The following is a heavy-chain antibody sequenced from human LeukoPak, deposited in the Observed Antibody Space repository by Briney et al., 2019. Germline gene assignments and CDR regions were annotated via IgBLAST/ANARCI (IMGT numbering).Heavy chain of an antibody. V-gene: IGHV3-23*01. CDR2: ISGSGGST. D-gene: IGHD1-26*01. CDR3: AKSQDEWELLLSDY. J-gene: IGHJ4*02. Sequence: GGSLRLSCAASGFTFSSYAMSWVRQAPGKGLEWVSAISGSGGSTYYADSVKGRFTISRDNSKNTLYLQMNSLRAEDTAVYYCAKSQDEWELLLSDYWGQGTLVTVSS. CDR1: GFTFSSYA.